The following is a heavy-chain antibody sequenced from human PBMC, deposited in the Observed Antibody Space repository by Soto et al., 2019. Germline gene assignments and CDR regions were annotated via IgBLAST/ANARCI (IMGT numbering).Heavy chain of an antibody. CDR1: GFTFSDYA. V-gene: IGHV3-30*18. CDR3: SKGGRQWLVTSDFNY. Sequence: VQLVESGGGVVQPGRSLRLSCAASGFTFSDYAMHWVRQAPGKGLEWVAVVSHDGRNTHYADSVKGRFTISRDSSKTTLSLEMTTLRAEDTAVYSFSKGGRQWLVTSDFNYWGQGALVTVSS. D-gene: IGHD6-19*01. J-gene: IGHJ4*02. CDR2: VSHDGRNT.